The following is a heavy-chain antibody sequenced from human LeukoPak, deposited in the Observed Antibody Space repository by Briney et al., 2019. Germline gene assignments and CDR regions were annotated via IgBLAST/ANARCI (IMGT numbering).Heavy chain of an antibody. Sequence: GGSLRLSCAASGFTFSSYGMHWVRQALGKGLEWVAVIWYDGSNKYYADSVKGRFTISRDNSKNTLYLQMNSLRAEDTAVYYCARENASSGWLYYYYGMDVWGQGTTVTVSS. CDR2: IWYDGSNK. J-gene: IGHJ6*02. CDR3: ARENASSGWLYYYYGMDV. V-gene: IGHV3-33*01. CDR1: GFTFSSYG. D-gene: IGHD6-19*01.